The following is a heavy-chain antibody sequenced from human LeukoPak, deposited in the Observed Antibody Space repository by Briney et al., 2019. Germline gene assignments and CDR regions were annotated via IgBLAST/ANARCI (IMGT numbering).Heavy chain of an antibody. V-gene: IGHV4-59*02. Sequence: PSETLSLTCTISGGSVSDYYWSWIRQSPGKGLEWIGYIYYTGSTTYNPSLKSRVTISVDTSKNQFSLKLSSVTAADTAVYYCASDMYSSGWRYRYFDYWGQGTLVTVSS. CDR3: ASDMYSSGWRYRYFDY. D-gene: IGHD6-19*01. CDR1: GGSVSDYY. J-gene: IGHJ4*02. CDR2: IYYTGST.